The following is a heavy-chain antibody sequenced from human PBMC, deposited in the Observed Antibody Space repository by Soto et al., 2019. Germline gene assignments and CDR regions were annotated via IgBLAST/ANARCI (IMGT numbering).Heavy chain of an antibody. CDR2: IYYSGST. CDR1: GGSISSSY. J-gene: IGHJ6*02. CDR3: ARVYYDILTGYYYAMDV. Sequence: SETLSLTCTVSGGSISSSYWSWIRQPPGKGLEWIGYIYYSGSTNYNPSLKGRVTMSVDTSKKKFSLMLNSVTAADTAVYYCARVYYDILTGYYYAMDVWGQGTTVTVSS. D-gene: IGHD3-9*01. V-gene: IGHV4-59*01.